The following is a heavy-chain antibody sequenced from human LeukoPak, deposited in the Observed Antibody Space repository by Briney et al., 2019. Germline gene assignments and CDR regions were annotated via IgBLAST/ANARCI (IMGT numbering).Heavy chain of an antibody. CDR1: GYTFTSYG. J-gene: IGHJ5*02. CDR2: ISAYNGNA. CDR3: ARDPDYGDYGGRFDP. Sequence: GASVKVSCKASGYTFTSYGVSWVRQAPGQGLEWMGWISAYNGNANYAQKLQGRVTMTTDTSTSTAYMELRSLRSDDTAVYYCARDPDYGDYGGRFDPWGQGTLVTVSS. D-gene: IGHD4-17*01. V-gene: IGHV1-18*01.